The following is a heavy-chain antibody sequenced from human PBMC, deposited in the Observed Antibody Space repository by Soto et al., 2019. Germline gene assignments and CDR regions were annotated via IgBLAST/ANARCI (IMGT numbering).Heavy chain of an antibody. CDR3: AATGGHYCGLDV. J-gene: IGHJ6*04. CDR2: ISGYNGNT. CDR1: DHTFTYYG. Sequence: QVQLLQSGGEVKKPGASVKVSCNSSDHTFTYYGINWVRRAPGQGLEWMGWISGYNGNTKYAQKFQDRVTMSADTSTRRADMEMRSMASADTTVYYCAATGGHYCGLDVCGEGATVTVSS. V-gene: IGHV1-18*01. D-gene: IGHD2-8*02.